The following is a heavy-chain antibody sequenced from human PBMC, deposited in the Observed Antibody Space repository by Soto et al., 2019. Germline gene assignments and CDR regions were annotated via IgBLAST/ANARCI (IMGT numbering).Heavy chain of an antibody. CDR1: GYTFTSYA. CDR3: ARCLFQGTGRMPTVTGMDV. CDR2: INAGNGNT. V-gene: IGHV1-3*01. D-gene: IGHD4-4*01. Sequence: GAGKVSCKGSGYTFTSYAMHWVRQATGQRLEWMGWINAGNGNTKYSQKFQGRVTITRDTSASTAYMELSSLRSEDTAVYYCARCLFQGTGRMPTVTGMDVWGQGTTVPVSS. J-gene: IGHJ6*02.